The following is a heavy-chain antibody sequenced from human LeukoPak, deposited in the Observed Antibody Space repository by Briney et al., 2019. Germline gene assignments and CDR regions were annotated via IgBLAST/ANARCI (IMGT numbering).Heavy chain of an antibody. J-gene: IGHJ4*02. CDR1: GFIFSSYA. V-gene: IGHV3-30*02. CDR2: IRYDGSNE. Sequence: GGSLRLSCGASGFIFSSYAMHWVRQAPGKGLEWVAFIRYDGSNEFYADSVQGRFTISRDNSENTLYLQMNSLRAEDTAVYYCAKDGFYFGSSHYYYFDYWGQGTLVTVSS. D-gene: IGHD3-22*01. CDR3: AKDGFYFGSSHYYYFDY.